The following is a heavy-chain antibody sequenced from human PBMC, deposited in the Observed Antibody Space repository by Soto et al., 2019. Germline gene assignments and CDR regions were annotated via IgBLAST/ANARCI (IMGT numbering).Heavy chain of an antibody. D-gene: IGHD2-2*01. CDR2: IYHSGNT. CDR1: GGSIGSYY. CDR3: ARYSIGPVPAALDC. Sequence: SETLSLTCTVSGGSIGSYYWNWIRQPPGQGLEWIGFIYHSGNTNYNPSLKSRVTISVDTSKNQFSLKLSSVTAADTAIYYCARYSIGPVPAALDCWGQGTLVTVSS. V-gene: IGHV4-59*01. J-gene: IGHJ4*02.